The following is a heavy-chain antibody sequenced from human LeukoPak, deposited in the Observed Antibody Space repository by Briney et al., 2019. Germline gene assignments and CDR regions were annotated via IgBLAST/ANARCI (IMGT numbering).Heavy chain of an antibody. J-gene: IGHJ4*02. CDR2: IYPGDSDT. Sequence: GASLQISCKGSGYIFTSYWIGWGRQLPGKGLEGMGIIYPGDSDTRYSPSFQGQVTISADKSISTAYLQWSSLKASDTAMYYCARLVSLYDSSGYPDYWGQGTLVTVSS. D-gene: IGHD3-22*01. V-gene: IGHV5-51*01. CDR3: ARLVSLYDSSGYPDY. CDR1: GYIFTSYW.